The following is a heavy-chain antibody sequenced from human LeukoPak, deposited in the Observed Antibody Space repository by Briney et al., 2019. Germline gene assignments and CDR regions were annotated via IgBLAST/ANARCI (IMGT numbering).Heavy chain of an antibody. CDR1: AFTFTNYG. D-gene: IGHD3-10*01. Sequence: ASVKVSCKASAFTFTNYGFSWVRQAPGQGLEWLGWISAYNGKTNYTQKLQGRVTMTTDTSTSTAYMELRSLRSDDTAVYYCARHRYPSYGSGKSDKHFYFDFWGQGALVTVSS. CDR3: ARHRYPSYGSGKSDKHFYFDF. J-gene: IGHJ4*02. V-gene: IGHV1-18*01. CDR2: ISAYNGKT.